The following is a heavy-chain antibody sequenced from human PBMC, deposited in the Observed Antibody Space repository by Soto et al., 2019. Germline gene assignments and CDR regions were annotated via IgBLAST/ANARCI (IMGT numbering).Heavy chain of an antibody. J-gene: IGHJ6*02. V-gene: IGHV3-33*01. Sequence: QVQLVESGGGVVQPGRSLRLSCAASGFTFSSYGMHWVRQAPGKGLEWVAVIWYDGSNKYYADSVKGRFTISRDNSKNTLYLQMNSLRAEDTAVYYCARAPPTYYYDSSGYFGYYYGMDVWGQGTTVTVSS. CDR1: GFTFSSYG. CDR3: ARAPPTYYYDSSGYFGYYYGMDV. CDR2: IWYDGSNK. D-gene: IGHD3-22*01.